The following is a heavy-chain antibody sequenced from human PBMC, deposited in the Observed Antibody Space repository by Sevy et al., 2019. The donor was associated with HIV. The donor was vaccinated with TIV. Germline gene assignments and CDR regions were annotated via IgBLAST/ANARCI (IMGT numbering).Heavy chain of an antibody. CDR1: AFTFSSYA. Sequence: GGSLRLSCAASAFTFSSYAMTWVRQAPGKGLEWVAFIRYDGSNKYYADSVKGRFTISRDNSKNTLYLKMNSLRAEDTAVYYCAKGPSPMITFGGVADYWGQGTLVTVSS. CDR3: AKGPSPMITFGGVADY. CDR2: IRYDGSNK. J-gene: IGHJ4*02. V-gene: IGHV3-30*02. D-gene: IGHD3-16*01.